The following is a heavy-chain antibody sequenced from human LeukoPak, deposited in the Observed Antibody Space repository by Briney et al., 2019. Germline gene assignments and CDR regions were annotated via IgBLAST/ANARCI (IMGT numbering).Heavy chain of an antibody. D-gene: IGHD3-16*01. CDR3: ARDQRRDYGDYFDN. CDR2: THYSGST. Sequence: PSETLCLTCTVSGDSISSYFWSWIRQSPGKGLEWFGYTHYSGSTSYNPSLTSRVTISLDTSKNQFYLKLSSVTASDTAFYYCARDQRRDYGDYFDNWGQGTQVTVSS. J-gene: IGHJ4*02. CDR1: GDSISSYF. V-gene: IGHV4-59*01.